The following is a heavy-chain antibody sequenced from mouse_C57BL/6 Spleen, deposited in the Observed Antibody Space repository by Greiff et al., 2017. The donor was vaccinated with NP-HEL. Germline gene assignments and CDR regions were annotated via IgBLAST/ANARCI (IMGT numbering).Heavy chain of an antibody. J-gene: IGHJ2*01. CDR3: AYYDYDGYYFDY. CDR2: IYPGDGDT. Sequence: QVQLKESGPELVKPGASVKISCKASGYAFSSSWMNWVKQRPGKGLEWIGRIYPGDGDTNYNGKFKGKATLTADKSSSTAYMQLSSLTSEDSAVYFCAYYDYDGYYFDYWGQGTTLTVSS. CDR1: GYAFSSSW. D-gene: IGHD2-4*01. V-gene: IGHV1-82*01.